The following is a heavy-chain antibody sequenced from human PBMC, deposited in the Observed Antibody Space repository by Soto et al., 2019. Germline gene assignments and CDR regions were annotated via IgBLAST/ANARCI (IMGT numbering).Heavy chain of an antibody. CDR3: STALRRDSALGAY. CDR2: IRNNADGGTA. CDR1: GFPFIDAW. J-gene: IGHJ4*02. V-gene: IGHV3-15*05. Sequence: SLRLSCAASGFPFIDAWMTWVRQAPGKGLQWIGRIRNNADGGTADLAAPVRGRFSISRDDSKDTLYLHMNSLEIHDTAVYFCSTALRRDSALGAYWGQGTLVTVSS. D-gene: IGHD3-16*01.